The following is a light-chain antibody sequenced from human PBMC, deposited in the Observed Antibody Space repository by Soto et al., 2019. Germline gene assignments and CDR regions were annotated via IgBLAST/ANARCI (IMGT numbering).Light chain of an antibody. J-gene: IGKJ1*01. CDR3: QHYVSSPKT. CDR1: QSVSSSY. V-gene: IGKV3-20*01. CDR2: GAS. Sequence: EVVLTQSPGTLSFSPGERATLSCSASQSVSSSYLAWFQQKPCQAPSLLIYGASSRATCIPDRFSGSGSGTDFTLNISSLENDDWAWDDCQHYVSSPKTFGQGTKVEIK.